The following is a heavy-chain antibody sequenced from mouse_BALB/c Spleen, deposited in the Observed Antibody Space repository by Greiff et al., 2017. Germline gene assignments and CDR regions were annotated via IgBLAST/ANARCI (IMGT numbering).Heavy chain of an antibody. D-gene: IGHD2-2*01. V-gene: IGHV5-17*02. J-gene: IGHJ4*01. Sequence: DVKLVESGGGLVQPGGSRKLSCAASGFTFSSFGMHWVRQAPEKGLEWVAYISSGSSTIYYADTVKGRFTISRDNPKNTLFLQMTSLRSEDTAMYYCARRGNDGRSYAMDYWGQGTSVTVAS. CDR2: ISSGSSTI. CDR1: GFTFSSFG. CDR3: ARRGNDGRSYAMDY.